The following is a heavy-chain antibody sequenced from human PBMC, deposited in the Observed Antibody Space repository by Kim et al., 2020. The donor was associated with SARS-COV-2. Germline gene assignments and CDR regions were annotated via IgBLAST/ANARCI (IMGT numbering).Heavy chain of an antibody. D-gene: IGHD4-4*01. V-gene: IGHV1-2*04. Sequence: ASVKVSCKASGYTFTGYYMHWVRQAPGQGLEWMGWINPNSGGTNYAQKFQGWVTMTRDTSISTAYMELSRLRSDDTAVYYCARGPRNYYYYYYGMDVWGQGTTVTVSS. J-gene: IGHJ6*02. CDR1: GYTFTGYY. CDR3: ARGPRNYYYYYYGMDV. CDR2: INPNSGGT.